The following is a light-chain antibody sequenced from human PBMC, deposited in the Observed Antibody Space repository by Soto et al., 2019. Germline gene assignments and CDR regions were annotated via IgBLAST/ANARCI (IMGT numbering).Light chain of an antibody. J-gene: IGLJ2*01. CDR3: CSYAGTRTSLVV. V-gene: IGLV2-23*02. CDR1: SSDVGSYNL. Sequence: QSVLTQPASVSGSPGQSITISCTGTSSDVGSYNLVSWYQQHPGKAPKLMIYEVSKRPSGVSNRFSGSKSGNTASLTISGLQAEDEADYYCCSYAGTRTSLVVFGGGTKLTVL. CDR2: EVS.